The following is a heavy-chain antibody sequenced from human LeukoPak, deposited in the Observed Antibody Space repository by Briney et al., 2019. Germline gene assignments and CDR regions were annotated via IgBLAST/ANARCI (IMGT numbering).Heavy chain of an antibody. V-gene: IGHV1-2*02. CDR3: ARELSNYDYVWGSYRYSYYFDY. CDR2: INPNSGGT. J-gene: IGHJ4*02. CDR1: GYTFTVYY. D-gene: IGHD3-16*02. Sequence: ASVKVSCKASGYTFTVYYMHWVRQAPGQGLEWMGWINPNSGGTNYAQKFQGRVTMTRDTSISTAYMELSRLRSDDTAVYYCARELSNYDYVWGSYRYSYYFDYWGQGTLVTVSS.